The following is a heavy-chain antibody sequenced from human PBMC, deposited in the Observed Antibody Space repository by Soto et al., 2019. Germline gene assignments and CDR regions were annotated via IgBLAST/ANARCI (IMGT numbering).Heavy chain of an antibody. CDR2: MNPNSGNT. Sequence: QVQLVQSGAEVKKPGASVKVSCKASGYTFTTYDINWVRQATGQGLEWMGWMNPNSGNTGYAQKFQGRVTMTRNTAISTAYMALSSLRSEDTAVYYCAGDASGWYELDYWGQGILVTVSS. J-gene: IGHJ4*02. V-gene: IGHV1-8*01. CDR1: GYTFTTYD. CDR3: AGDASGWYELDY. D-gene: IGHD6-19*01.